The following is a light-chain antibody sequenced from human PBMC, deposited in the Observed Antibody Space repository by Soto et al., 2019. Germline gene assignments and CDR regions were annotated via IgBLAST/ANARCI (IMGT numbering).Light chain of an antibody. Sequence: EVVLTQSPATLSSSPGESVTLSCRASQSINTYLAWYQQKPGQAPRLLIYDASYRAAGIPSRFSGSGSGTAVTLTISSLEPADFAIYHCQQRSNWPLTFGGGTKVEI. CDR2: DAS. CDR1: QSINTY. CDR3: QQRSNWPLT. J-gene: IGKJ4*01. V-gene: IGKV3-11*01.